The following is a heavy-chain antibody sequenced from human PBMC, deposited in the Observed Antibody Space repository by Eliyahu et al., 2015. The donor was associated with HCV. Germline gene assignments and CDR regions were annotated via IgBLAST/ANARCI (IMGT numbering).Heavy chain of an antibody. V-gene: IGHV4-59*01. D-gene: IGHD5-18*01. J-gene: IGHJ6*02. Sequence: QVQLQESGPGLVKPSETLSLTCTVSGGSINXYYWTWIRQPPGKGLEWIGCVYYSGSTNYNPSLKSRVTISVDTSKNQLSLHLTSVIAADTAVYYCARDRLRYSYGPGDGMDVWGQGTTVTVSS. CDR3: ARDRLRYSYGPGDGMDV. CDR2: VYYSGST. CDR1: GGSINXYY.